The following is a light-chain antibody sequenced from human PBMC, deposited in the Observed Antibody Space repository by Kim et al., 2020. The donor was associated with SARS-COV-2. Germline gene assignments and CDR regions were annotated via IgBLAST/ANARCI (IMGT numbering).Light chain of an antibody. CDR2: DVS. J-gene: IGLJ1*01. CDR1: SSDVGAYDY. Sequence: GQSITISCTGTSSDVGAYDYVSWYQQHPGEAPKVMIYDVSNRPSGVSDRFSGSKSGNMASLTSSGLQAEDEADYYCSSYTSSSLYVFGTGTKVTVL. V-gene: IGLV2-14*03. CDR3: SSYTSSSLYV.